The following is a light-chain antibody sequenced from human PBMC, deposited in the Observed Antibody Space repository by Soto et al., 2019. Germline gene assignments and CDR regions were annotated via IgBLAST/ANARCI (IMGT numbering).Light chain of an antibody. CDR3: MQALQTPRT. Sequence: DIVMTQSPLSLPVTPGEPASISCRSSQSLLVSNGYNYLDWYLQKPGQSPQLLIYLGSNRASGVPDRFSGSGSGTDFTLKISRVEAEDVGVYYCMQALQTPRTFGQGTKVEIK. V-gene: IGKV2-28*01. J-gene: IGKJ1*01. CDR2: LGS. CDR1: QSLLVSNGYNY.